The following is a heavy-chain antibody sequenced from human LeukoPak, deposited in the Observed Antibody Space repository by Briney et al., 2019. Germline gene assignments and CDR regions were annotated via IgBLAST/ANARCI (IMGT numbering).Heavy chain of an antibody. CDR2: IYYSGST. D-gene: IGHD3-10*01. CDR1: GGSFSGYY. J-gene: IGHJ4*02. Sequence: SETLSLTCAVYGGSFSGYYWSWIRQPPGKGLEWIGYIYYSGSTNYNPTLKSRVTISVDTSKNQFSLKLSSVTAADTAVYYCARAPELDYYGSGSQFDYWGQGTLVTVSS. CDR3: ARAPELDYYGSGSQFDY. V-gene: IGHV4-59*01.